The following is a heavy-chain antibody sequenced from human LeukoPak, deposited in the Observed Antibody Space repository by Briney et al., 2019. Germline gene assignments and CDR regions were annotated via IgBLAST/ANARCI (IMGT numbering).Heavy chain of an antibody. J-gene: IGHJ6*02. D-gene: IGHD6-13*01. CDR3: ARDFYDTGSRWYWSYYNGIDA. V-gene: IGHV1-2*02. CDR2: IIISSGGT. CDR1: GYAFTFNY. Sequence: ASVSLTCYASGYAFTFNYMHMLRHAPAQGQEWMGVIIISSGGTNYAQTFQGRGTMTGDTSISTAYMELRRLRSDDTAVSYCARDFYDTGSRWYWSYYNGIDAWGQGTTVTVSS.